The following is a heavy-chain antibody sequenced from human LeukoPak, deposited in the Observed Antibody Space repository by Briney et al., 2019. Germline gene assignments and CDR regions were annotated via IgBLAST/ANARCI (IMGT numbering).Heavy chain of an antibody. D-gene: IGHD2/OR15-2a*01. CDR3: ARDLPDNSYEY. CDR1: GYVVNSNC. Sequence: GGSLRLSCVASGYVVNSNCVRWVRQVPGKGLEWVATIYNGGRTHYTDSVEGRFTVSGDNSADTLYLQMNSLRAEDTAVYYCARDLPDNSYEYWGQGTLVTVSS. CDR2: IYNGGRT. V-gene: IGHV3-53*01. J-gene: IGHJ4*02.